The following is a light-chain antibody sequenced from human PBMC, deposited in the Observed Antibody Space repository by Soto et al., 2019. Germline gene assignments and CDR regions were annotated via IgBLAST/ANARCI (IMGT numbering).Light chain of an antibody. V-gene: IGKV1-5*03. CDR1: QSISTW. CDR3: QQYNGFPYT. J-gene: IGKJ2*01. CDR2: KAS. Sequence: DIPMTQSPSTLSASVRDRVTITCRASQSISTWLAWYQQKPGQAPKLLIYKASTLETGVPSRFSGSGSGTEFALTISSLQPDDFATYYCQQYNGFPYTFGQGTKLEI.